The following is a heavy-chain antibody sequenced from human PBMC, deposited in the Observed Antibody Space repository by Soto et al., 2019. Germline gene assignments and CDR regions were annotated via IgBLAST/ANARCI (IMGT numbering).Heavy chain of an antibody. CDR2: INTDGSTR. CDR1: GFTFSSYW. V-gene: IGHV3-74*01. D-gene: IGHD3-3*02. J-gene: IGHJ4*02. Sequence: EVQLVESGGGLVQPGGSLRLSCAASGFTFSSYWMHWVRQAPGEGLVWVSRINTDGSTRSYADSVKGRFTISRDNAKNTLFLQMNSLRAEDTAVYYCARLAYGAYHFDYWGQGTLVT. CDR3: ARLAYGAYHFDY.